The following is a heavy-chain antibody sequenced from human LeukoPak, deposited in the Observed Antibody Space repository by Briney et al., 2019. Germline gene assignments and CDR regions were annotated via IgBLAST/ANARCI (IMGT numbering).Heavy chain of an antibody. CDR3: ARDKAAGSFDY. CDR1: GFTFSSYS. D-gene: IGHD3-10*01. Sequence: SGGSLRLSCAASGFTFSSYSMNWVRQAPGKGLEWVSYISSSSSTIYYADSVKGRFTISRDNAKNSLYLQMNSLRAEDTAVYYCARDKAAGSFDYWGQGTLVTVSS. J-gene: IGHJ4*02. CDR2: ISSSSSTI. V-gene: IGHV3-48*04.